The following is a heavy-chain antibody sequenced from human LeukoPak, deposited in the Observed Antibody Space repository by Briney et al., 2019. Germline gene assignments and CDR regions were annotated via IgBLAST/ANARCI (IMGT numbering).Heavy chain of an antibody. D-gene: IGHD6-6*01. J-gene: IGHJ6*03. CDR3: ARGVAARHLYYYYMDV. V-gene: IGHV4-38-2*02. CDR1: GYSISSGYD. CDR2: MYHSGST. Sequence: DPSETLSLTCTVSGYSISSGYDWGWIRQPPGQGLEWIGIMYHSGSTNYNPSLKSRVTISVDTSKNQFFLKLSSVTAADTAVYYCARGVAARHLYYYYMDVWGKGTTVTVSS.